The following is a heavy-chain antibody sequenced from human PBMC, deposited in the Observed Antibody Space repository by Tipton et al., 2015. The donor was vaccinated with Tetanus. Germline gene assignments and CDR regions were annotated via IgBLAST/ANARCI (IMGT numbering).Heavy chain of an antibody. CDR1: GYTFAAYG. V-gene: IGHV1-2*02. CDR3: ARGQNTATFFFRGLDV. J-gene: IGHJ6*01. D-gene: IGHD3-3*02. CDR2: NNPDSGGT. Sequence: QLVQSGAEVKKSGASVKGSCKATGYTFAAYGITWERQAPGQGLERMGWNNPDSGGTNSAQKFQGRVTMTRDTSISTAYMELSSLRSEDTAIYFCARGQNTATFFFRGLDVWGQGTTVSVSS.